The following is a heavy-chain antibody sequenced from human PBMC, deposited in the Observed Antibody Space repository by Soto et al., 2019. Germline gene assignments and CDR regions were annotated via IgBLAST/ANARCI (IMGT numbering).Heavy chain of an antibody. D-gene: IGHD1-26*01. V-gene: IGHV3-74*01. CDR3: VRGASLNFDY. Sequence: GGSLRLSCAASGFTFSSYWMHWVRQAPGNGLVWLSRINSDGSSATYADSVKGRFTISRDKAKSTLYLQMNSLRAEDTAFYYCVRGASLNFDYWGQGALVTVSS. J-gene: IGHJ4*02. CDR2: INSDGSSA. CDR1: GFTFSSYW.